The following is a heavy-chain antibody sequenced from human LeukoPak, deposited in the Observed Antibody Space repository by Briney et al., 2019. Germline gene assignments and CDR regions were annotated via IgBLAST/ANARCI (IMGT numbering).Heavy chain of an antibody. CDR2: IYNSETI. Sequence: SETLSLTCTVSGGSINSYYWSWIRQPPGKGLEWVGYIYNSETINYNPSLTSRVTISLDTSKNQVSIKLTSVTAEDTAVYYCVRVGGASSILSAFDIWGQGTMVTVSS. CDR3: VRVGGASSILSAFDI. J-gene: IGHJ3*02. D-gene: IGHD6-6*01. V-gene: IGHV4-59*01. CDR1: GGSINSYY.